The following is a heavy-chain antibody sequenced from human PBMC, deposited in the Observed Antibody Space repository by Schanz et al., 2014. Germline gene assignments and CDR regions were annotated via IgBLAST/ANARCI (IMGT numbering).Heavy chain of an antibody. Sequence: VQLVESGGGVVQPGRSLRLSCAASGFTFDDYAMHWVGKAQGKGREWVSGISWNSGSIGYADSVKGRFTISRDDAKNSLYLQMNSLRAEDTALYYCAKDRQNRVNRVGYYYGMDVWGQGTTVTVSS. CDR3: AKDRQNRVNRVGYYYGMDV. CDR1: GFTFDDYA. CDR2: ISWNSGSI. V-gene: IGHV3-9*01. J-gene: IGHJ6*02. D-gene: IGHD3-16*01.